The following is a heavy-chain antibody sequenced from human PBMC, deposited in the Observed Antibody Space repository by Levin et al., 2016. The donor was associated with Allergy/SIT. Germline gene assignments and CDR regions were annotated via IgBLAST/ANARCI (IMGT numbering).Heavy chain of an antibody. CDR3: ATPFRVGQGQYFDY. J-gene: IGHJ4*02. D-gene: IGHD2-15*01. V-gene: IGHV3-23*01. CDR2: ISRSGGST. CDR1: GFTFSSYG. Sequence: GGSLRLSCAASGFTFSSYGMSWVRQAPGKGLEWVSTISRSGGSTYYADSVKGRFTISRDNSKNTLYLQMNSLRAEDTAVYYCATPFRVGQGQYFDYWGQGTLATVSS.